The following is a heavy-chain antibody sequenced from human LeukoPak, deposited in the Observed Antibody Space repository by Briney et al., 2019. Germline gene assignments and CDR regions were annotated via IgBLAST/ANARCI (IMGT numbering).Heavy chain of an antibody. CDR3: ARVLARGRGALKERLLYNNVYYDMDV. CDR2: VGPTSGNT. Sequence: GASVRVSCKASGYTFNMYDINWVRQTTGQGLEWMGWVGPTSGNTHYAQNFQGRVTMTWNSSITTAYMELSSLRSEDTAVFYCARVLARGRGALKERLLYNNVYYDMDVWGQGTTVTVSS. CDR1: GYTFNMYD. D-gene: IGHD1-26*01. J-gene: IGHJ6*02. V-gene: IGHV1-8*01.